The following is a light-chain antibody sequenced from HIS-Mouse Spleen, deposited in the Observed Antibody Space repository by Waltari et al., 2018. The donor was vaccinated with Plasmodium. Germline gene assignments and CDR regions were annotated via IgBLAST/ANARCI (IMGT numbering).Light chain of an antibody. Sequence: DIQMTQSPSTLSASVGDRVTITCRASQSISSWLAWYQQKPEKAPKLLIYKASSLESGVPPRFSGSGSGTEFTLTISSLQPDDFATYYCQQYNSYSGTFGQGTKLEIK. CDR1: QSISSW. CDR3: QQYNSYSGT. CDR2: KAS. J-gene: IGKJ2*01. V-gene: IGKV1-5*03.